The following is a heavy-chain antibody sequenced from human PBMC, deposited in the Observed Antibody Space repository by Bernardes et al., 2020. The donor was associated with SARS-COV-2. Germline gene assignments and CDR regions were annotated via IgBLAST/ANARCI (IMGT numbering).Heavy chain of an antibody. CDR2: IKQDGSTK. J-gene: IGHJ4*02. D-gene: IGHD3-3*01. V-gene: IGHV3-7*03. Sequence: GGSLRLSCAASGFIFTRYWISWVRQAPGKGLEWVANIKQDGSTKYYVDSVQGRFIISRDNAKNSVYLEMNSLRAEDSAIYYCATDYDLWSGYYHVWGRGTLVTVSS. CDR1: GFIFTRYW. CDR3: ATDYDLWSGYYHV.